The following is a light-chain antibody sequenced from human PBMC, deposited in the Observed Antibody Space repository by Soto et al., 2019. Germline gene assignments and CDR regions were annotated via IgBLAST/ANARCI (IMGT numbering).Light chain of an antibody. J-gene: IGKJ1*01. Sequence: EIVMPQSPATLSVSPGERATLSCRASQSVSSNLARYQQKPGQAPRLLIYGASNRATGIPDRFSGSGSGTDFTLTISRLEPEDFAVYYCQQYGSSGTFGQGTKVDIK. CDR2: GAS. CDR3: QQYGSSGT. V-gene: IGKV3-20*01. CDR1: QSVSSN.